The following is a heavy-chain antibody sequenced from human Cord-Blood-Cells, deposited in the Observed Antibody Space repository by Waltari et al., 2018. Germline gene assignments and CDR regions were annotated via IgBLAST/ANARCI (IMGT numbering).Heavy chain of an antibody. CDR2: MNPERGNT. D-gene: IGHD6-13*01. Sequence: QVQLVQYGAGGKNPGPSVKCSWKAAGYTFTSCDMNRLRQATGQGLQWIGWMNPERGNTGYAQRFQGRVTSTSNTSTSTAYMGRCRLRSEYTAVYYCAIVGAAAGRTHAFDIWGQGTMVTV. CDR1: GYTFTSCD. V-gene: IGHV1-8*03. J-gene: IGHJ3*02. CDR3: AIVGAAAGRTHAFDI.